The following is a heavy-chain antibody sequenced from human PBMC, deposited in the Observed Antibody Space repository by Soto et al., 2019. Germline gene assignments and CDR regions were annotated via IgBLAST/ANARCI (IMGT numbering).Heavy chain of an antibody. J-gene: IGHJ6*02. CDR3: ARAEIRIPYHTYYYYYGMDV. V-gene: IGHV1-18*01. CDR1: GYTFTSYG. Sequence: ASVKVSCKASGYTFTSYGISWVRQAPGQGLEWMGWISAYNGNTNHAQKLQGRVTMTTDTSTSTAYMELRSLRSDDTAVYYCARAEIRIPYHTYYYYYGMDVWGQGTTVTV. CDR2: ISAYNGNT. D-gene: IGHD2-2*01.